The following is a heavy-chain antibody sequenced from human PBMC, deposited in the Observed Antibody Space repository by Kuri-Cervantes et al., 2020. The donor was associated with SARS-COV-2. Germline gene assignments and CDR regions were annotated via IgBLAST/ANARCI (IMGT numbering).Heavy chain of an antibody. J-gene: IGHJ6*03. Sequence: SGPTLVKPTETLTLTCTVSGFSLSNARMGVSWSRQPPGKGLEWIGYIYYSGSTNYNPSLKSRVTISVDTSKNQFSLKLSCVTAADTAVYYCARDNHNSSWISGFSDYYYYYYMDVWGKGTTVTVSS. D-gene: IGHD6-6*01. CDR3: ARDNHNSSWISGFSDYYYYYYMDV. CDR1: GFSLSNARMG. V-gene: IGHV4-61*01. CDR2: IYYSGST.